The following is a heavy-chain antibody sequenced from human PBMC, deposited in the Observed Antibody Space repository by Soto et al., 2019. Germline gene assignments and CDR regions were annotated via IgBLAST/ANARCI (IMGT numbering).Heavy chain of an antibody. CDR2: IYPGDSDT. J-gene: IGHJ6*02. Sequence: GESLKISCQASGYTFIDNWIGWVRQMPGKGLEWMGIIYPGDSDTRYSPSFQGQVTISADKSISTAYLQWSSLKASDTAMYYCARLCSDFWSGYHYGMDVWGQGTTVTVSS. V-gene: IGHV5-51*01. D-gene: IGHD3-3*01. CDR3: ARLCSDFWSGYHYGMDV. CDR1: GYTFIDNW.